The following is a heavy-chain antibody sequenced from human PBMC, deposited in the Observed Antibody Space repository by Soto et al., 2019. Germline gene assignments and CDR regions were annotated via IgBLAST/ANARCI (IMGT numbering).Heavy chain of an antibody. D-gene: IGHD3-22*01. V-gene: IGHV3-30*04. CDR1: GFTFSSYA. CDR3: AKESYYDSSDYNAFDI. J-gene: IGHJ3*02. Sequence: VGSLRLSCAASGFTFSSYAMHWVRQAPGKGLEWVAVISYDGSDKYYADSVKGRFTISRDSSKNMLYLQMNSLRAEDTAIYYCAKESYYDSSDYNAFDIWGQGTMVTVSS. CDR2: ISYDGSDK.